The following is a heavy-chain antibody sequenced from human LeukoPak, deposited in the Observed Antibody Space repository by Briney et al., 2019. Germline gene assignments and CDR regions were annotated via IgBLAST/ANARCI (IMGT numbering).Heavy chain of an antibody. CDR3: ARDLGYCTSTSCYSLYGMDV. CDR1: GFPFSSYE. CDR2: ISCSGSTI. J-gene: IGHJ6*04. V-gene: IGHV3-48*03. D-gene: IGHD2-2*02. Sequence: GGPLRLSCAASGFPFSSYEMNWVRQAPGKGLEWVSYISCSGSTIHYADSVKGRFTISRDSAKNSLCLQMNSLRAEDTAVYYCARDLGYCTSTSCYSLYGMDVWGKGTTVTVSS.